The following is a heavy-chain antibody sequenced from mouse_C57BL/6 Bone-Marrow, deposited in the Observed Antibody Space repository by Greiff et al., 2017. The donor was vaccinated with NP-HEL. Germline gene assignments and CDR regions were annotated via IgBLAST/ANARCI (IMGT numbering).Heavy chain of an antibody. CDR1: GFTFSSYG. V-gene: IGHV5-6*01. J-gene: IGHJ2*01. CDR2: ISSGGSYT. D-gene: IGHD1-1*01. CDR3: ARHETTTVVDYFDY. Sequence: EVHLVESGGDLVKPGGSLKLSCAASGFTFSSYGMSWVRQTPDKRLEWVATISSGGSYTYYPDSVKGRFTISSDNAKNTLYLQMSSLKSEDTAMYYCARHETTTVVDYFDYWGKGTTLTVSS.